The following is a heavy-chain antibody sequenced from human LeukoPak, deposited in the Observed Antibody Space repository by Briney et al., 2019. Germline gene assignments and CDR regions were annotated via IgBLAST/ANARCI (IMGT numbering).Heavy chain of an antibody. J-gene: IGHJ3*02. D-gene: IGHD5-18*01. CDR3: AKAVDTAMVRGAFDI. V-gene: IGHV3-23*01. CDR1: GFTFSSYA. Sequence: GGSLRLSCAASGFTFSSYAMSWVRQAPGKGLEWASAISGSGGSTYYTDSVKGRFTISRDNSKNTLYLQMNSLRAEDTAVYYCAKAVDTAMVRGAFDIWGQGTMVTVSS. CDR2: ISGSGGST.